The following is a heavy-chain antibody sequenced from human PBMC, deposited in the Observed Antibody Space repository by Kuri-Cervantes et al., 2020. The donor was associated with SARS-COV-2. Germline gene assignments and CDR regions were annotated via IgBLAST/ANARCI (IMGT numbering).Heavy chain of an antibody. V-gene: IGHV3-23*01. CDR3: AKDQDYYDSSGQFDY. CDR1: GFTFSSYA. CDR2: ISGSGGST. D-gene: IGHD3-22*01. J-gene: IGHJ4*02. Sequence: GESLKISCAAFGFTFSSYAMSWVRQTPGKGLEWVSTISGSGGSTYYADSVKGRSTISRDNSKNTLFLQMNSLRAEDTAVYYCAKDQDYYDSSGQFDYWGQGTLVTVSS.